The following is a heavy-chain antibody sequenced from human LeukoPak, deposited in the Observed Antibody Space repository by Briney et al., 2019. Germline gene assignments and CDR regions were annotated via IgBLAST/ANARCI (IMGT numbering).Heavy chain of an antibody. CDR1: GFTFSDYY. V-gene: IGHV3-11*04. J-gene: IGHJ3*02. Sequence: GGSLRLSCAASGFTFSDYYMSWIRQAPGEGLEWVSYISSSGSTIYYADSVKGRFTISRDNAKNSLYLQMNSLRAEDTAVYYCARSRIAAGGDAFDIWGQGTMVTVSS. CDR3: ARSRIAAGGDAFDI. D-gene: IGHD6-13*01. CDR2: ISSSGSTI.